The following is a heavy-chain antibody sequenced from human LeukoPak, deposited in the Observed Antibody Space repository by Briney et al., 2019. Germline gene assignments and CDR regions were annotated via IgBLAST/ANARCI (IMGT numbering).Heavy chain of an antibody. J-gene: IGHJ4*02. CDR3: SDDYPYLLGY. CDR2: IKSKTDGGTT. Sequence: NPGGSLRLSCAASGFTFSSAWMSWVRQAPGKGLEWVGRIKSKTDGGTTDYAAPVKGRFTISRDDSKNTLYLQMNSLKTEDTAVYYCSDDYPYLLGYWGQGTLVTVSS. D-gene: IGHD4-11*01. V-gene: IGHV3-15*01. CDR1: GFTFSSAW.